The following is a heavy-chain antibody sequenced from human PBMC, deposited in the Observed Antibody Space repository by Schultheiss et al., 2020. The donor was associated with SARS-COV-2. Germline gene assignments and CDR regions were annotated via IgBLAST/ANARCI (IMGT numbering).Heavy chain of an antibody. CDR3: ARGVEQLWHHYYYYGMDV. CDR2: ISAYNGNT. J-gene: IGHJ6*02. CDR1: GYTFTSYG. D-gene: IGHD6-6*01. Sequence: ASVKVSCKASGYTFTSYGISWVRQAPGQGLEWMGWISAYNGNTNYAQKLQGRVTMTRDTSISTAYMELSSLRSEDTAVYYCARGVEQLWHHYYYYGMDVWGQGTTVTVSS. V-gene: IGHV1-18*04.